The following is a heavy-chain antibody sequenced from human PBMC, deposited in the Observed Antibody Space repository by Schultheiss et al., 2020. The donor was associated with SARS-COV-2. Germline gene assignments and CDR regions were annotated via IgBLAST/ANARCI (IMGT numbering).Heavy chain of an antibody. Sequence: SQTLSLTCTVSGGSISSYYWGWIRQPPGKGLEWIGEINHSGSTKYNPSLESRVTISVDKSKNQFSLKLSSVTAADTAVYYCARNVYGMDVWGQGTTVTVSS. J-gene: IGHJ6*02. CDR1: GGSISSYY. CDR2: INHSGST. CDR3: ARNVYGMDV. V-gene: IGHV4-34*01.